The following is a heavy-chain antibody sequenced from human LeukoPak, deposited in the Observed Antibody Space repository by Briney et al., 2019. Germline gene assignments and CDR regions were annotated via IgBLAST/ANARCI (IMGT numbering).Heavy chain of an antibody. J-gene: IGHJ4*02. V-gene: IGHV1-69*13. Sequence: VKVSCKASGGTFSSYAISWVRQAPGQGLEWMGGIIPIFGTANYAQKFQGRVTITADESTSTAYMELSSLRSEDTAVYYCARFSGGIAVAGTWDFDYWGQGTLVIVSS. CDR1: GGTFSSYA. CDR3: ARFSGGIAVAGTWDFDY. CDR2: IIPIFGTA. D-gene: IGHD6-19*01.